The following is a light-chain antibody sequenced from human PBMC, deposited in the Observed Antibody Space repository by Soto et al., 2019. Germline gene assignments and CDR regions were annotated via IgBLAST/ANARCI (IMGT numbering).Light chain of an antibody. J-gene: IGKJ1*01. Sequence: DIQMTQPPSTLSASVGDRATIPCRASQSIRYWLAWFKQQAGKAPKLLIYEASRLESGVPSRISGSGSGTEFTLTISSLQPDDFATYYCQEYTSDPWTLGQGTKV. CDR3: QEYTSDPWT. V-gene: IGKV1-5*03. CDR1: QSIRYW. CDR2: EAS.